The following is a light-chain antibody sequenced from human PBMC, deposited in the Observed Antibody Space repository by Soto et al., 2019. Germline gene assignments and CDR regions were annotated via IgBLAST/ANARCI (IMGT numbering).Light chain of an antibody. CDR3: QQRSNRPRT. Sequence: EIVLTQSPATLSLSPGERATLSCRASQSVSSYLAWYQHKPGQAPRLLIYDASNRATGIPARFSGSGSGTDFTLTISSLEPEDFAVYYCQQRSNRPRTFGQGTKLEIK. J-gene: IGKJ2*02. CDR1: QSVSSY. V-gene: IGKV3-11*01. CDR2: DAS.